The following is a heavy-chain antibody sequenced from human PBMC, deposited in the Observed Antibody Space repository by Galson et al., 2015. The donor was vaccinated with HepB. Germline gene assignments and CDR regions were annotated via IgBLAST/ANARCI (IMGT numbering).Heavy chain of an antibody. V-gene: IGHV3-30*04. CDR2: ISYDGSNK. CDR3: ARDGYSSGWYSVFDY. CDR1: GFTFSSYA. D-gene: IGHD6-19*01. Sequence: SLRLSCAASGFTFSSYAMHWVRQAPGKGLEWVAVISYDGSNKYYADSVKGRFTISRDNSKNTLYLQMNSLRAEDTAVYYCARDGYSSGWYSVFDYWGQGTLVTVSS. J-gene: IGHJ4*02.